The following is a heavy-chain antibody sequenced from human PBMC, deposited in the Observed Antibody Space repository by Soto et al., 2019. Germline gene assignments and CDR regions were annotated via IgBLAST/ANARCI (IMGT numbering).Heavy chain of an antibody. CDR1: GFTFSSYG. Sequence: GGSLRLSCAASGFTFSSYGMHWVRQAPGKGLEWVAVISYDGSNKYYADSVKGGFTISRDNSKNTLYLHMNSLRAEDTAVYYCAKDGGYSSSSLRMFTQSYYYYYMDVWGKGTTVTVS. V-gene: IGHV3-30*18. D-gene: IGHD6-6*01. CDR3: AKDGGYSSSSLRMFTQSYYYYYMDV. J-gene: IGHJ6*03. CDR2: ISYDGSNK.